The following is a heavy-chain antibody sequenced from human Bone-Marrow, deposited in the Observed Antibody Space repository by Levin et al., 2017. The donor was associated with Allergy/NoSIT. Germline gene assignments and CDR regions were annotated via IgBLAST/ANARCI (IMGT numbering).Heavy chain of an antibody. V-gene: IGHV3-21*01. J-gene: IGHJ3*02. D-gene: IGHD6-6*01. CDR2: ISSSSSYI. Sequence: LSLTCAASGFTFSSYSMNWVRQAPGKGLEWVSSISSSSSYIYYADSVKGRFTISRDNAKNSLYLQMNSLRAEDTAVYYCARWSIAARHDAFDIWGQGTMVTVSS. CDR1: GFTFSSYS. CDR3: ARWSIAARHDAFDI.